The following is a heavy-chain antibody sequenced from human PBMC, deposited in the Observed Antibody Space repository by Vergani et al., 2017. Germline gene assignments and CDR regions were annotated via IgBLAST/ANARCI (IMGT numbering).Heavy chain of an antibody. CDR2: ISWNSGSI. CDR3: AKGSSSYYYYYYMDV. D-gene: IGHD6-6*01. J-gene: IGHJ6*03. CDR1: GFTFDDYA. V-gene: IGHV3-9*01. Sequence: EVQLVESGGGLVQPGRSLRLSCAASGFTFDDYAMHWVRQAPGKGLEWVSGISWNSGSIGYADSVKGRFTISRDNAKNSLYLQMNSLRAEDTALYYCAKGSSSYYYYYYMDVWGKGP.